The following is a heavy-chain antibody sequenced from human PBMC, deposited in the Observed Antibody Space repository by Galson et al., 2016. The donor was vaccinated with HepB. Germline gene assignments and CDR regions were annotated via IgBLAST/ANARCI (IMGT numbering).Heavy chain of an antibody. D-gene: IGHD3-16*01. J-gene: IGHJ4*02. CDR3: AREIQGRWYYFDY. Sequence: SLRLSCAASSFSFSTYGMHWVRQAPGKGLEWVAVILHDGSNKQYADSVKGRFTISRDNSKSTLNLQMNSLRVEDTAVYYCAREIQGRWYYFDYWGQGTLVTVSS. V-gene: IGHV3-33*01. CDR1: SFSFSTYG. CDR2: ILHDGSNK.